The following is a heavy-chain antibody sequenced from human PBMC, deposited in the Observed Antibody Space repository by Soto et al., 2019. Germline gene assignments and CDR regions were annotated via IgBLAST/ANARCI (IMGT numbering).Heavy chain of an antibody. D-gene: IGHD3-9*01. V-gene: IGHV3-21*02. CDR1: GFTFSGYS. CDR2: VSTTSNSI. Sequence: EVQLVESGGGLVKPGGSLRLSCAASGFTFSGYSMHWVRQAPGKGPEWVSSVSTTSNSIYYADSVKGRFTISRDNAKNSLSLPMKSLRAEDTAVYYCARGRDFDWLLPRAKFEYWGQGTLVTVSS. J-gene: IGHJ4*02. CDR3: ARGRDFDWLLPRAKFEY.